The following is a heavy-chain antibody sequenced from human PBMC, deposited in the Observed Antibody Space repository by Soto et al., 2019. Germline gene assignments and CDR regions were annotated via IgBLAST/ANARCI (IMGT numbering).Heavy chain of an antibody. J-gene: IGHJ4*02. CDR1: ELTFRNEW. V-gene: IGHV3-7*02. CDR2: INEHGSET. CDR3: ATHSRFKKDY. Sequence: DVQLVQSGGDLVQPGGSLRLSCVVSELTFRNEWMTWVRQAPGKGLEWVANINEHGSETYYVDSVKGRFIISRDNAKNSLFLQMNSLRAEDTAVYYCATHSRFKKDYWGQGTLVTVSS. D-gene: IGHD3-3*01.